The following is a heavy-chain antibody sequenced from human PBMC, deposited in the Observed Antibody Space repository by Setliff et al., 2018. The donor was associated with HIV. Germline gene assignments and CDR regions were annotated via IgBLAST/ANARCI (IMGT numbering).Heavy chain of an antibody. Sequence: LSLTCAVYGGSLSGYYWSWIRQPPGKGLEWVSYITSSGSTIYYADSVKGRFTIFRDNAKNTLYLQMNSLRVEDTAVYYCSRDTFGADDTWGQGTLVTVSS. D-gene: IGHD3-3*01. CDR1: GGSLSGYY. V-gene: IGHV3-11*04. J-gene: IGHJ4*02. CDR2: ITSSGSTI. CDR3: SRDTFGADDT.